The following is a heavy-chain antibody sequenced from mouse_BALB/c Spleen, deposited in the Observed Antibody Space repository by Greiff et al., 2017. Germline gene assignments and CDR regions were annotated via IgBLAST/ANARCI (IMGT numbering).Heavy chain of an antibody. V-gene: IGHV5-12-2*01. CDR1: GFTFSSYT. D-gene: IGHD2-2*01. CDR2: ISNGGGST. J-gene: IGHJ4*01. Sequence: EVMLVESGGGLVQPGGSLKLSCAASGFTFSSYTMSWVRQTPEKRLEWVAYISNGGGSTYYPDTVKGRFTISRDNAKNTLYLQMSSLKSEDTAMYYCARYGYDGYAMDYWGQGTSVTVSS. CDR3: ARYGYDGYAMDY.